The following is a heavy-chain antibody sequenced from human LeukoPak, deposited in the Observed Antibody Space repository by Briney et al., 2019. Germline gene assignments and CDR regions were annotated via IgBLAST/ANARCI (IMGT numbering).Heavy chain of an antibody. J-gene: IGHJ5*02. CDR2: IIPIFGTA. V-gene: IGHV1-69*06. D-gene: IGHD6-13*01. CDR3: ARTGYSSSWYDWAPIYWFDP. Sequence: SVKVSCKASGGTFSSYAISWVRQAPGQGLEWMGGIIPIFGTANYAQKFQGRVTITADKSTSTAYMELSSLRSEDTAVYYCARTGYSSSWYDWAPIYWFDPWGQGTLVTVSS. CDR1: GGTFSSYA.